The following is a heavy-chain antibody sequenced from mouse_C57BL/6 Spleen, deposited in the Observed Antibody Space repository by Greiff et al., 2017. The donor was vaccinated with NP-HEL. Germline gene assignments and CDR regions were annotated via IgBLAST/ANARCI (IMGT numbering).Heavy chain of an antibody. V-gene: IGHV10-1*01. J-gene: IGHJ1*03. CDR1: GFSFNTYA. CDR2: IRSKSNNYAT. Sequence: EVQLVESGGGLVQPKGSLKLSCAASGFSFNTYAMNWVRQAPGKGLEWVARIRSKSNNYATYYADSVKDRFTISRDDSESMLYLQMNNLKTEDTAMYYCVRQLHDDGSSFYFDVWGTGTTVTVSS. D-gene: IGHD1-2*01. CDR3: VRQLHDDGSSFYFDV.